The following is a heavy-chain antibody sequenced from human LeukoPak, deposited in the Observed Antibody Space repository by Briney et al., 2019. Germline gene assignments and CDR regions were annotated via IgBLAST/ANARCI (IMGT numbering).Heavy chain of an antibody. CDR1: GFTFGDHA. V-gene: IGHV3-49*04. CDR2: IRSKAYGGTT. Sequence: GWSLRLSCTASGFTFGDHAMSWVRQAPGKGLEWVGFIRSKAYGGTTEYAGSVKGRFTISRDDSKSIAYLQMNSLKTEDTAVYYCSRGPIQLWLHNAMDVWGQGTTVTVSS. CDR3: SRGPIQLWLHNAMDV. D-gene: IGHD5-18*01. J-gene: IGHJ6*02.